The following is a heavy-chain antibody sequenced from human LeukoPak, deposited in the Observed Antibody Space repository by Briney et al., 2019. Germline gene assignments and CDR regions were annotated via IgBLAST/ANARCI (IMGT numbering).Heavy chain of an antibody. CDR2: INHSGST. J-gene: IGHJ3*02. D-gene: IGHD2/OR15-2a*01. Sequence: SETLSLTCAVYGGSFSGYYWSWIRQPPGKGLEWIGEINHSGSTNYNPSLKSRVTISVDTYKNQFSLKLSSVTAADTAVYYCAREKREYYLRAFDIWGQGTMVTVSS. V-gene: IGHV4-34*01. CDR3: AREKREYYLRAFDI. CDR1: GGSFSGYY.